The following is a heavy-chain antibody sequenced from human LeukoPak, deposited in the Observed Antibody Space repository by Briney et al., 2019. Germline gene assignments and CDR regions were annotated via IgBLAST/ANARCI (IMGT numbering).Heavy chain of an antibody. CDR2: ISASGGGT. CDR3: VRDGGVSGYDLLDY. CDR1: GFTFTTYP. Sequence: PGGSLRLSCAASGFTFTTYPMSWVRQAPGKGLEWVSAISASGGGTCYADSVKGRFTISRDNSRSTVFLQMSSLRAEDTAVYYCVRDGGVSGYDLLDYWGQGTLVTVSS. J-gene: IGHJ4*02. V-gene: IGHV3-23*01. D-gene: IGHD5-12*01.